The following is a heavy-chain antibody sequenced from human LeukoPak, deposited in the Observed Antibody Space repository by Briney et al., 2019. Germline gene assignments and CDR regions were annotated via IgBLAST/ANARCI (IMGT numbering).Heavy chain of an antibody. CDR1: GGSIRNYY. CDR3: ARDYAGSSSWNWFDP. V-gene: IGHV4-59*01. Sequence: SETLSLTCTVSGGSIRNYYWNWIRQPPGKGLEWIGYIYDSGSTNYNPSLKGRVTISVDMSKNQFSLKLSSVTAADTAVYYCARDYAGSSSWNWFDPWGQGTLVTVSS. J-gene: IGHJ5*02. CDR2: IYDSGST. D-gene: IGHD6-13*01.